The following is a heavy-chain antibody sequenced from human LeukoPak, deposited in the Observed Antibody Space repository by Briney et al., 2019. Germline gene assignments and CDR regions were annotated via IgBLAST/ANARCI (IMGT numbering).Heavy chain of an antibody. V-gene: IGHV3-23*01. CDR3: AKERCSSTICSDDY. CDR2: ISGSGDST. D-gene: IGHD2-2*01. CDR1: GFTFSSYA. J-gene: IGHJ4*02. Sequence: GGSLGLSCAASGFTFSSYAMSWVRQAPGKGLEWVSTISGSGDSTYYADSVKGRFTISRDNSKNTLYLQMNSLSAADTAVYYCAKERCSSTICSDDYWGQGTLVTVSS.